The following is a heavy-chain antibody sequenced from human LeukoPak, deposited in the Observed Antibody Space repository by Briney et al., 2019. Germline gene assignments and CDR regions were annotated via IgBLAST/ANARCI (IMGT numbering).Heavy chain of an antibody. CDR1: GFTVSDSY. D-gene: IGHD3-3*01. CDR3: ARAWSGTQYYFDY. V-gene: IGHV3-66*01. CDR2: IYSGGST. Sequence: GGSLRLSCAASGFTVSDSYMSWVRQAPGNGLEWVSVIYSGGSTYYADSVKGRFTISRDTSKNTLYLQMNSLRAEDTAVYYCARAWSGTQYYFDYWGQGTLVTVSS. J-gene: IGHJ4*02.